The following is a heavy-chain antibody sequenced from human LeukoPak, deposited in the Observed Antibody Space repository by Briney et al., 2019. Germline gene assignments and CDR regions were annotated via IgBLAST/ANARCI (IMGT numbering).Heavy chain of an antibody. CDR1: GVSFDDYY. D-gene: IGHD2-21*02. CDR2: INHSGYT. V-gene: IGHV4-34*01. J-gene: IGHJ4*02. CDR3: TRMTAGHDY. Sequence: SETLSLTCAVSGVSFDDYYWAWVRQTPGKGLEWIGEINHSGYTNDSPSLKSRVTLSIDTSRKQFSLNLRSVTGADAGIYYCTRMTAGHDYSGQGTLVTVSS.